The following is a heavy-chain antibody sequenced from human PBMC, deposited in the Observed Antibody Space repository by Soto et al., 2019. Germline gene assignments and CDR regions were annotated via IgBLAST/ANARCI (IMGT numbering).Heavy chain of an antibody. CDR3: ARSPIGHTAMVYYFDY. V-gene: IGHV1-69*12. CDR2: IIPIFGTA. CDR1: GGTFSSYA. D-gene: IGHD5-18*01. Sequence: QVQLVQSGAEVKKPGSSVKVSCKASGGTFSSYAISWVRQAPGQGLEWMGGIIPIFGTANYAQKFQGRVTITADESTSTAYMELSRLRSEDTAVYYCARSPIGHTAMVYYFDYWGQGTLVTVSS. J-gene: IGHJ4*02.